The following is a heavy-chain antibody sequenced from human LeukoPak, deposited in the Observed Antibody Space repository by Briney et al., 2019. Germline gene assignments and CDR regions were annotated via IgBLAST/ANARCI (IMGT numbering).Heavy chain of an antibody. CDR3: ARDGRGSSWYRDPRV. CDR1: GFTFSSYW. D-gene: IGHD6-13*01. CDR2: IKQDGSEK. V-gene: IGHV3-7*01. J-gene: IGHJ4*02. Sequence: GGSLRLSCAASGFTFSSYWMSWVRQAPGKGLEWVANIKQDGSEKYYVDSVKGRFAISRDNAKNSLYLQMNSLRAEDTAVYYCARDGRGSSWYRDPRVWGQGTLVTVSS.